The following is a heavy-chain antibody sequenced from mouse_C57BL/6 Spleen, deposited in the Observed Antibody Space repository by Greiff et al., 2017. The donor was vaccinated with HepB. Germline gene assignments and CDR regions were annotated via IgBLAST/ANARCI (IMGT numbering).Heavy chain of an antibody. V-gene: IGHV1-19*01. CDR3: ARSFYYDYAWFAY. CDR1: GYTFTDYY. Sequence: EVKLMESGPVLVKPGASVKMSCKASGYTFTDYYMNWVKQSHGKSLEWIGVINPYNGGTSYNQKFKGKATLTVDKSSSTAYMELNSLTSEDSAVYYCARSFYYDYAWFAYWGQGTLVTVSA. CDR2: INPYNGGT. J-gene: IGHJ3*01. D-gene: IGHD2-4*01.